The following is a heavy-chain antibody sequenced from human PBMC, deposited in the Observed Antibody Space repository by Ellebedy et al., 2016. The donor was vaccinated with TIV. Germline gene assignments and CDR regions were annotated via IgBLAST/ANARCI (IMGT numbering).Heavy chain of an antibody. D-gene: IGHD1-26*01. CDR2: ISGSGGNI. CDR3: AKDQVVGHSSSYYAMDA. V-gene: IGHV3-23*01. CDR1: RFTFSSYS. J-gene: IGHJ6*02. Sequence: GGSLRLSCAASRFTFSSYSMNWVRQAPGKGLEWVSSISGSGGNIYYADSVKGRFTISRDNSNNTLYLQMNSLRAEDTAVYYCAKDQVVGHSSSYYAMDAWGQGTTVTVSS.